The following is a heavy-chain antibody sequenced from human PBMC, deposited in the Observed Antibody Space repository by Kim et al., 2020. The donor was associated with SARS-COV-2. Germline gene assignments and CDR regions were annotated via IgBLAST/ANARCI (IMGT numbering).Heavy chain of an antibody. J-gene: IGHJ3*02. CDR3: ATLGYCSSTSCFDAFDI. Sequence: GGSLRLSCAASGFTFGDYAMHWVRQAPGKGLEWVSGISWNSGSIGYADSVKGRFTISRDNAKNSLYLQMNSLRAEDTALYYCATLGYCSSTSCFDAFDIWGQGTLVTVSS. CDR2: ISWNSGSI. CDR1: GFTFGDYA. V-gene: IGHV3-9*01. D-gene: IGHD2-2*01.